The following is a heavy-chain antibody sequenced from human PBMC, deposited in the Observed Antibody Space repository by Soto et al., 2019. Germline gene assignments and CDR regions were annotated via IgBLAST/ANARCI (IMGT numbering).Heavy chain of an antibody. J-gene: IGHJ4*02. CDR3: ARDYNWAVDY. CDR1: GFTFTSYH. V-gene: IGHV1-46*01. D-gene: IGHD1-1*01. Sequence: QVQLVQSGAEVKKPGASLKVSCKASGFTFTSYHMHWLRQAPGQGLQWMGIIQPRDHSITYAQKCQGRVSMTWDTSTRTVYMELSSLRSDDTAVYYCARDYNWAVDYWGQGTLVTVSS. CDR2: IQPRDHSI.